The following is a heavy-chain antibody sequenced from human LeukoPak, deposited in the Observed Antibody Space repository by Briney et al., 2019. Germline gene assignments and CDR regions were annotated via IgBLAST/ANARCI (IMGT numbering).Heavy chain of an antibody. CDR1: GFTSSSYW. CDR2: IKQDGSEK. V-gene: IGHV3-7*01. CDR3: ARDRGSSGCYEVDS. J-gene: IGHJ4*02. D-gene: IGHD6-19*01. Sequence: GGSLRLSCAASGFTSSSYWMSWVRLAPGKGLEWVANIKQDGSEKYYVDSVKGRFTISRDNAKNSLYLQMNSLRAEDTAVYYCARDRGSSGCYEVDSWGQGTLVTVSS.